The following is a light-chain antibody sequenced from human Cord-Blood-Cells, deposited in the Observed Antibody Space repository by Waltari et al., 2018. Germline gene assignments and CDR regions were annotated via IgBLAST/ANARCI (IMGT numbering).Light chain of an antibody. V-gene: IGKV3-20*01. CDR3: QQYGSSPPMYT. CDR1: QSVSSSY. CDR2: GAS. Sequence: EIVLTQSPGTLSLSPGERATLSCRASQSVSSSYLAWYQQKPGQAPRLLIYGASSRATGIPDRFSCSGSGTDFTLTISRLEPEYFAVYYCQQYGSSPPMYTFGQGTKLEIK. J-gene: IGKJ2*01.